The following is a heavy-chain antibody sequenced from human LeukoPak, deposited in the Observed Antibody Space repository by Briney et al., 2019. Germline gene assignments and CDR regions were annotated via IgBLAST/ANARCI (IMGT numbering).Heavy chain of an antibody. CDR1: GGTFSSYA. CDR3: ARGSFDWLSLYLDY. CDR2: IIPIFGTA. Sequence: ASVTVSCTASGGTFSSYAISWVRQAPGQGLEWMGGIIPIFGTANYAQKFQGRVTITADESTSTAYMELSSLRSEDTAVYYCARGSFDWLSLYLDYWGQGTLVTVSS. D-gene: IGHD3-9*01. V-gene: IGHV1-69*13. J-gene: IGHJ4*02.